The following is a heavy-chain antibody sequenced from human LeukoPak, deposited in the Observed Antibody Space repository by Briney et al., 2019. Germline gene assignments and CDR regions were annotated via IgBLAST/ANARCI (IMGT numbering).Heavy chain of an antibody. J-gene: IGHJ5*02. Sequence: GGSLRLSCAASGFTVSSNYMSWVRQAPGKGLEWVSVTYSGGSTYYADSVKGRFTISRHNSKNTLYLQMNSLRAEDTAVYYCAREFNSGWFDPWGQGTLVTVSS. CDR2: TYSGGST. V-gene: IGHV3-53*04. D-gene: IGHD4-23*01. CDR1: GFTVSSNY. CDR3: AREFNSGWFDP.